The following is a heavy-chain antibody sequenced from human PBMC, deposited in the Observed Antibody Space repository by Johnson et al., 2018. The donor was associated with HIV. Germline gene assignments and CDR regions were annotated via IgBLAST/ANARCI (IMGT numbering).Heavy chain of an antibody. V-gene: IGHV3-9*01. Sequence: VQLVESGGGLVQPGRSLRLSCAASGFTFHDYAMHWVRQASGKGLEWVSGISWNSGNIDYVDSVKGRFTISRDNAKNSLYLQMYSLRVEDTAVYYCAKDQWGSSWTNDAFDIWGQGTMVTVSS. CDR1: GFTFHDYA. J-gene: IGHJ3*02. CDR2: ISWNSGNI. D-gene: IGHD6-13*01. CDR3: AKDQWGSSWTNDAFDI.